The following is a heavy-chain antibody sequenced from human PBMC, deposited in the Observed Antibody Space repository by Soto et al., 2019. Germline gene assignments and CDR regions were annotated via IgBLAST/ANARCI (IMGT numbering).Heavy chain of an antibody. CDR3: AREYCSGGSCYPGD. CDR1: GGTFSSYT. CDR2: IIPILGIA. J-gene: IGHJ4*02. D-gene: IGHD2-15*01. V-gene: IGHV1-69*02. Sequence: QVQLVQSGAEVKKPGSSVKVSCKASGGTFSSYTISWVRQAPGQGLEWMGRIIPILGIANYAQKFQGRVTITADKSTSTAYMELSSLISEDTAVYYCAREYCSGGSCYPGDWGQGTLVTVSS.